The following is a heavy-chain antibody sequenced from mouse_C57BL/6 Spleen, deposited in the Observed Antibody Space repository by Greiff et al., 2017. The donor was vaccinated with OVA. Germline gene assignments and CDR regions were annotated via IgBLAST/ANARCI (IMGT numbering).Heavy chain of an antibody. V-gene: IGHV1-15*01. CDR2: IDPETGGT. D-gene: IGHD2-4*01. J-gene: IGHJ3*01. CDR3: TRRRYDYDVFAY. Sequence: VKLMESGAELVRPGASVTLSCKASGYTFTDYEMHWVKQTPVHGLEWIGAIDPETGGTAYNQKFKGKAILTADKSSSTAYMELRSLTSEDSAVYYCTRRRYDYDVFAYWGQGTLVTVSA. CDR1: GYTFTDYE.